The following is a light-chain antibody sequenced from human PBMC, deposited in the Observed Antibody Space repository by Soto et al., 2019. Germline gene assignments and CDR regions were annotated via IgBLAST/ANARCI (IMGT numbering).Light chain of an antibody. V-gene: IGKV3-15*01. CDR1: QSVSSY. Sequence: EIVMTQSPATLSVSPVERVTLSCRASQSVSSYLAWYQQKPGQAPRLLIYGASTGATGIPARFSGSGSGTEFILTISSLQSEDFAVYYCQQYSKWPLTFGGGTKV. J-gene: IGKJ4*01. CDR2: GAS. CDR3: QQYSKWPLT.